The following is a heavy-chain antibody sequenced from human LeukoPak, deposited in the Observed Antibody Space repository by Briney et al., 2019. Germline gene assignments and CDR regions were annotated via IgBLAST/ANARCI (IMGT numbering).Heavy chain of an antibody. CDR2: IYYSGST. V-gene: IGHV4-59*08. D-gene: IGHD2-15*01. CDR1: GDSISTYY. CDR3: ARRSRLTGCYQGNWFDP. J-gene: IGHJ5*02. Sequence: SETLSLTCTVSGDSISTYYWNWIRQPPGKGLEWIGYIYYSGSTNYNPSLKSRVTISVDMSKNQFSLKLSAVTAADTAVYYCARRSRLTGCYQGNWFDPWGQGTLVTVSS.